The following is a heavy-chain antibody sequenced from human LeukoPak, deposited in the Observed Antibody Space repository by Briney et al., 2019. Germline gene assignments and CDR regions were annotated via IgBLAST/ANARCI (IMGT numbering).Heavy chain of an antibody. D-gene: IGHD5-12*01. Sequence: PGGSLRLPCAASGFTFNTYWMSWVRQAPGKGLEWVANIKEDGSEKNYMDSVKGRFTISRDNAKTSLYLQMNSLRAEDTAVYYCAREDQWLRLAAWFFDLWGRGTLVTVSS. CDR3: AREDQWLRLAAWFFDL. CDR1: GFTFNTYW. V-gene: IGHV3-7*01. CDR2: IKEDGSEK. J-gene: IGHJ2*01.